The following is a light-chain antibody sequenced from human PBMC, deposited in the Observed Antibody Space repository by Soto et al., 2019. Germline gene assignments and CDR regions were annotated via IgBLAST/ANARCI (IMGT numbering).Light chain of an antibody. CDR3: QQLNSYPPLT. Sequence: EIVMTQPPATLSVSPGERATLSCRASQSVSSNLAWYQQKPGQAPRLLIYGASTRATGIPDRFSGSGSGTEFTLTISSLQPEDFATYYCQQLNSYPPLTFGGGTKVDIK. CDR1: QSVSSN. CDR2: GAS. J-gene: IGKJ4*01. V-gene: IGKV3-15*01.